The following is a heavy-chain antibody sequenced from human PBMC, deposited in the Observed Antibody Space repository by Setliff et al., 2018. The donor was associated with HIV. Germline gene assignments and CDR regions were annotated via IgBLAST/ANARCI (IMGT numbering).Heavy chain of an antibody. Sequence: SETLSLTCTVSGGSISSYYRSWIRQPPGKGLEWIGYIYTSGSTNYNPSLKSRVTISVDTSKNQFSLKLSSVTAADTAVYYCARQVSIPGVAITPVDYWGQGALVTVS. V-gene: IGHV4-59*08. CDR1: GGSISSYY. CDR3: ARQVSIPGVAITPVDY. D-gene: IGHD5-12*01. J-gene: IGHJ4*02. CDR2: IYTSGST.